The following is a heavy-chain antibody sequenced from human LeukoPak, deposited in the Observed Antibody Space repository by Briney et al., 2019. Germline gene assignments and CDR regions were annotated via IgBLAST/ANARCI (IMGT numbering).Heavy chain of an antibody. D-gene: IGHD2-8*01. J-gene: IGHJ4*02. V-gene: IGHV4-38-2*01. CDR2: IYHSGST. CDR3: ASLYGTLVYY. CDR1: GYSISSGYY. Sequence: SETLSLTCAVSGYSISSGYYWGWIRQPPGKGLEWIGSIYHSGSTYYNPSLKSRVTISVDTSKNQFSLKLSSVTAADTAVYYCASLYGTLVYYWGQGTLATVSS.